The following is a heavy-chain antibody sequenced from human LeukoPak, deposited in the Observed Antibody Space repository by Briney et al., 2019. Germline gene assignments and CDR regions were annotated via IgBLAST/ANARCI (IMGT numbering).Heavy chain of an antibody. CDR2: IFYSGST. CDR3: ARAPGFDSRGYRNWFDP. J-gene: IGHJ5*02. V-gene: IGHV4-59*01. Sequence: SETLSLTWTVSGASISSSYWSWVRQHPGNGLEWMACIFYSGSTKYNPSLQSRVTIAVATSKNQLTLKLISVAAADTAVYYCARAPGFDSRGYRNWFDPWGQGTLVTVSS. CDR1: GASISSSY. D-gene: IGHD3-22*01.